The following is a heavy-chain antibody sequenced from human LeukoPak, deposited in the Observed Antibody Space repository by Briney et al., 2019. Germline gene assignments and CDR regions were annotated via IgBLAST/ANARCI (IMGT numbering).Heavy chain of an antibody. J-gene: IGHJ4*02. Sequence: SETLSLTCTVSGGSISSYYWSWIRQPPGKGLEWIGYIYYSGSTNYNPSLKSRVTISVDTSKNQFSLKLSSVTAADTAVYYCARDGGYSYGGGPLDYWGQGTLVTVSS. CDR3: ARDGGYSYGGGPLDY. CDR1: GGSISSYY. CDR2: IYYSGST. V-gene: IGHV4-59*01. D-gene: IGHD5-18*01.